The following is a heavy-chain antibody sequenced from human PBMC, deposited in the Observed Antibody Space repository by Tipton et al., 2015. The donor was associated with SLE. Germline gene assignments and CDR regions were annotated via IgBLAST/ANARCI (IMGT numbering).Heavy chain of an antibody. CDR2: ISYDGSNQ. CDR1: GFTFSSYD. CDR3: ARSEAYGGGDYFDY. J-gene: IGHJ4*02. Sequence: SLRLSCAASGFTFSSYDMHWVRQAPGKGLEWVAIISYDGSNQYYADSVKGRFTISRDNSKNTLYLQMNSLRAEDTAVYYCARSEAYGGGDYFDYWGQGTLVTVSS. V-gene: IGHV3-30*03. D-gene: IGHD4-23*01.